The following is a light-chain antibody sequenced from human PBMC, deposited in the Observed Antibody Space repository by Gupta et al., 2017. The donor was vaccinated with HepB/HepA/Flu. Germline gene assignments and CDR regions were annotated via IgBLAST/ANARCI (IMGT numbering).Light chain of an antibody. CDR2: AAS. CDR3: QQANTFPLT. Sequence: DTQMTQSPSSVSASVGDRVTITCRASQDISSWLAWYQQKPGKAPKLLIYAASSLQSGVPSRFSGSGSGTFFTLTISSLQPEDFATYHCQQANTFPLTFGQGTKVDMK. V-gene: IGKV1-12*01. J-gene: IGKJ1*01. CDR1: QDISSW.